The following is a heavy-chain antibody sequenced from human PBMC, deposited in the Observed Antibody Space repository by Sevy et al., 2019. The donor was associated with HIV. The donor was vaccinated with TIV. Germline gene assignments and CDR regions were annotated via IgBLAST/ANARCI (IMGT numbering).Heavy chain of an antibody. J-gene: IGHJ4*02. CDR3: ARGFLQGGFDS. CDR2: THYRSKWYN. D-gene: IGHD3-16*01. V-gene: IGHV6-1*01. CDR1: GDSVSSDSTG. Sequence: SQTLSLTCAISGDSVSSDSTGWNWIRQSPSRGLEWLGRTHYRSKWYNDYAVSVKGRITINPDTSKNQFSLQLNSVTPEDTAVYFRARGFLQGGFDSWGQGTLVAVSS.